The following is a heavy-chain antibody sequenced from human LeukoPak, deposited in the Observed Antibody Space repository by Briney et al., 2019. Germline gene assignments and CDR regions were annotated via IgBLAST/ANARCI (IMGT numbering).Heavy chain of an antibody. V-gene: IGHV3-33*01. D-gene: IGHD6-13*01. CDR1: GFTFSSYG. CDR3: ARDLYSSSWYGAFDI. J-gene: IGHJ3*02. Sequence: GGSLRLSCAASGFTFSSYGMHWVRQAPGKGLEWVAVIWYDGSNKYYADSVKGRFTISRDNSKNTLYLQMNSLRAEDTAVYYCARDLYSSSWYGAFDIWGQGQWSPSLQ. CDR2: IWYDGSNK.